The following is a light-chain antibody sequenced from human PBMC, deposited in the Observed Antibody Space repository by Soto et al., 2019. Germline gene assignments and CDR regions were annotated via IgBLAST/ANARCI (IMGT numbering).Light chain of an antibody. J-gene: IGKJ1*01. Sequence: EIVLTQSPATLSLSPGERATLSCRASQSVSSYLAWYQQKPGQAPRLLIYDASSRATGIPARFSGSGSGTDFTLTISSLEPEDVAVYYCQLRSNWPPTWTFGQGTKVEIK. V-gene: IGKV3-11*01. CDR1: QSVSSY. CDR2: DAS. CDR3: QLRSNWPPTWT.